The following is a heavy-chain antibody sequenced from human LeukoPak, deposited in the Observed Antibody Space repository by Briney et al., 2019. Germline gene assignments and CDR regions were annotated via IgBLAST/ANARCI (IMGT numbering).Heavy chain of an antibody. D-gene: IGHD6-13*01. CDR1: GDSVSSNSAA. Sequence: SQTLSLTCAISGDSVSSNSAAWNWIMQSPSRGLEWLGRTYYRSKWYNDYAVSVKSRITINPDTSKNQFSLQLNSVTPEDTAVYYCARESGYSSSWYDYYGMDVWGQGTTVTVSS. V-gene: IGHV6-1*01. CDR2: TYYRSKWYN. J-gene: IGHJ6*02. CDR3: ARESGYSSSWYDYYGMDV.